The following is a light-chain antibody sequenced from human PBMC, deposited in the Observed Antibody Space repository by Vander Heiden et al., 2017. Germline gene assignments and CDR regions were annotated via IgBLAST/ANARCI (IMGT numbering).Light chain of an antibody. Sequence: QLVLTQSPSASASLGASVKLTCTLSSGHSSYAIAWHQQQPEKGPRFLMKVNSDGSHNKADGIPDRFSGSSSGAERYLTISRLQAEDEDDYYCQTWGTGIWVFGGGTKLTVL. J-gene: IGLJ3*02. CDR2: VNSDGSH. CDR3: QTWGTGIWV. V-gene: IGLV4-69*01. CDR1: SGHSSYA.